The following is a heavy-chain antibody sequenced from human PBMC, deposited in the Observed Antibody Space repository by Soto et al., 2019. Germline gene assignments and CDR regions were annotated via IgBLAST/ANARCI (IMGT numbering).Heavy chain of an antibody. V-gene: IGHV3-30-3*01. D-gene: IGHD5-12*01. CDR1: GFTFSSYA. CDR3: ARDSRGGYAVDYNWFDP. J-gene: IGHJ5*02. CDR2: ISYDGSNK. Sequence: PGGSLRLSCAASGFTFSSYAMHWVRQAPGKGLEWVAVISYDGSNKYYADSVKGRFTISRDNSKNTLYLQMNSLRVEDTTVYYCARDSRGGYAVDYNWFDPWGQGTLVTVSS.